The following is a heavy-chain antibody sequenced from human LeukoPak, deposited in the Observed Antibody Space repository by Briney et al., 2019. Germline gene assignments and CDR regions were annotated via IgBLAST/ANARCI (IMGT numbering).Heavy chain of an antibody. CDR3: AKTGFDSSGHDAFDI. CDR2: ISSSSSYI. Sequence: PGGSLRLSCAASGFTFSSYSMNWVRQAPGKGLEWVSSISSSSSYIYYADSVKGRFTISRDSAKNSLYLQMNSLRAEDTAVYYCAKTGFDSSGHDAFDIWGQGTMVTVSS. D-gene: IGHD6-19*01. CDR1: GFTFSSYS. J-gene: IGHJ3*02. V-gene: IGHV3-21*01.